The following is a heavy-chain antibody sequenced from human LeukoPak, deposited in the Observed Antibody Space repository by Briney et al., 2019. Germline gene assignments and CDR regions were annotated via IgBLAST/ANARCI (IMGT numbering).Heavy chain of an antibody. Sequence: PSETLSLTCTVSGGSISSYYWSWIRQPPGKGLEWIGYIYYSGSTNYNPSLKSRVTISVDTSKNQFSLKLSSVTAADTAVYYCARSDIVAPYVVPFDYWGQGTLVTVSS. V-gene: IGHV4-59*01. CDR3: ARSDIVAPYVVPFDY. CDR1: GGSISSYY. CDR2: IYYSGST. D-gene: IGHD5-12*01. J-gene: IGHJ4*02.